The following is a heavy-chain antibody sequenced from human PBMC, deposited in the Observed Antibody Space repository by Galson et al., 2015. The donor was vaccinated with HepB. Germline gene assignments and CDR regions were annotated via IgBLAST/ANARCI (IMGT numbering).Heavy chain of an antibody. J-gene: IGHJ6*02. CDR2: IIPIFGIA. V-gene: IGHV1-69*13. Sequence: SVKVSCKASGGTFSSYAISWVRQAPGQGLEWMGGIIPIFGIADYAQKFQGRVTITADESTSTAYMELSSLRSEDTAVYYCARAGISLGDYYYYGMDVWGQGTTVTVSS. CDR3: ARAGISLGDYYYYGMDV. D-gene: IGHD7-27*01. CDR1: GGTFSSYA.